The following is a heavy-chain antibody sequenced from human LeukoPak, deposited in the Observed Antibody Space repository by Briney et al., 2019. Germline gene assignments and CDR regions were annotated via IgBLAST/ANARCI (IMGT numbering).Heavy chain of an antibody. V-gene: IGHV4-34*01. CDR2: IYYSGST. CDR3: ARGRGAARGYYYYYMDV. J-gene: IGHJ6*03. Sequence: SETLSLTCAVYGGSFSGYYWSWIRQPPGKGLEWIGSIYYSGSTYYNPSLKSRVTISVDTTKNQFSLKLSSVTAADTAVYYCARGRGAARGYYYYYMDVWGKGTTVTVSS. D-gene: IGHD6-6*01. CDR1: GGSFSGYY.